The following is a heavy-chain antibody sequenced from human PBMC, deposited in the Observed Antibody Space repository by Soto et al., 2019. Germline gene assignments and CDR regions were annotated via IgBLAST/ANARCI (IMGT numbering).Heavy chain of an antibody. D-gene: IGHD3-10*01. Sequence: GSLRLSCAAFGFKISSSSMIWVRQAPGKGLEWVSYISGSGSPIYYADSVKGRFTISRDNAKTSLYLQMNSLRDEDTAVYYCAAGHWYFDLWGRGTLVTVSS. V-gene: IGHV3-48*02. J-gene: IGHJ2*01. CDR3: AAGHWYFDL. CDR2: ISGSGSPI. CDR1: GFKISSSS.